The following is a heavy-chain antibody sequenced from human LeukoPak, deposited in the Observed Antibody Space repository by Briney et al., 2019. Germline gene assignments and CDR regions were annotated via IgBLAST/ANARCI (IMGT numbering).Heavy chain of an antibody. CDR2: INHSGST. V-gene: IGHV4-34*01. CDR3: ARAHGSGWDYYYYGMDV. D-gene: IGHD6-19*01. J-gene: IGHJ6*02. Sequence: SETLSLTCAVYGGSFSGYYWSWIRQPPGKGLEWIGEINHSGSTNYNPSLKSRVTISVDTSKNQFSLKLSSVTAADTAVYYCARAHGSGWDYYYYGMDVWGQGTTVTVSS. CDR1: GGSFSGYY.